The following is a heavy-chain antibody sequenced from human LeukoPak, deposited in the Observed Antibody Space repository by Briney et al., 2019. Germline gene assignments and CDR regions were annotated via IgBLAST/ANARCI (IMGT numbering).Heavy chain of an antibody. Sequence: GGSLRLSCAASGFTFSNYWMHWVRQAPGKGLVWVSRIKSDGSRTDYADFVKGRFTISRDNAKNTLYLQMNSLRAEDTAVYYCATYSILNAREFRYWGQGTLVTVTS. CDR3: ATYSILNAREFRY. CDR2: IKSDGSRT. J-gene: IGHJ1*01. V-gene: IGHV3-74*01. CDR1: GFTFSNYW. D-gene: IGHD4-11*01.